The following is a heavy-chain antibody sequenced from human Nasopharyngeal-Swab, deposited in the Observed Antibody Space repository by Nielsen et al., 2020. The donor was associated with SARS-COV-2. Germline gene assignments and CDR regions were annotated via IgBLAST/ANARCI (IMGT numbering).Heavy chain of an antibody. Sequence: SETLSLTCTVSGGSVSSGSYYWSWIRQPPGKGLEWIGYIYYSGSTNYNPSLKSRVTISVDTSKNQFSLKLSSVTAADTAVYYCARAYDYVWGSYRYKLDAFDIWGQGTMVTVSS. CDR3: ARAYDYVWGSYRYKLDAFDI. CDR1: GGSVSSGSYY. CDR2: IYYSGST. J-gene: IGHJ3*02. V-gene: IGHV4-61*01. D-gene: IGHD3-16*02.